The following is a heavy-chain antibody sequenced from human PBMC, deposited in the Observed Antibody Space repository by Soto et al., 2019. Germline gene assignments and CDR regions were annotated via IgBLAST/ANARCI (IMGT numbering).Heavy chain of an antibody. D-gene: IGHD4-17*01. J-gene: IGHJ5*02. V-gene: IGHV3-23*01. Sequence: EVQLLESGGGLVQPGVSLRLSCAASGFTFSSYAMSWVRQAPGKGLEWVSGISGSVETTYSADSVKGRFTISRDNSKNTLYLHMNSLRAEDTATYYCAKELSVTTTWFEAWGQGSLVTASS. CDR2: ISGSVETT. CDR3: AKELSVTTTWFEA. CDR1: GFTFSSYA.